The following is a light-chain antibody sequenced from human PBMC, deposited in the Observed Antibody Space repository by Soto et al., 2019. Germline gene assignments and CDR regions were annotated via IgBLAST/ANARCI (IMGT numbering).Light chain of an antibody. CDR2: AAS. J-gene: IGKJ4*01. CDR1: QGISSW. V-gene: IGKV1-12*01. Sequence: DIQMTQSPSSVSSSVGDRVTITCRASQGISSWLAWYQQKPGKAPKLLIYAASSLQSGVPSRFRGGGCGKDFTLTISTLQPKDFATYYGQPANISPLPLGGGTKVDIK. CDR3: QPANISPLP.